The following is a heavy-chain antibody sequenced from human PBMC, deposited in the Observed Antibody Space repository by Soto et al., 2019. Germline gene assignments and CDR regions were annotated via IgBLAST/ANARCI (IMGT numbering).Heavy chain of an antibody. CDR2: IIPVFGSP. CDR1: GDTFTSHT. D-gene: IGHD1-7*01. Sequence: VQLVQSGAEVKKPGSSVRVSCETSGDTFTSHTVNWLRQAPGQGPEWMGGIIPVFGSPNYAEKFQGRLTITADTSTNTAYMELRRLKSEDTAVYFCARDITGTNNWFDPWGQGTLVTVSS. V-gene: IGHV1-69*06. J-gene: IGHJ5*02. CDR3: ARDITGTNNWFDP.